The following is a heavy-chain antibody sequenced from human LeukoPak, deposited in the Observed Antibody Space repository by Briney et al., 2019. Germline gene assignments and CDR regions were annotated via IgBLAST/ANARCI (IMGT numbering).Heavy chain of an antibody. V-gene: IGHV3-23*01. CDR1: GFTFSSYA. CDR3: TRGGATGTTYFDY. J-gene: IGHJ4*02. CDR2: ISGSGGST. Sequence: GSLRLSCAASGFTFSSYAMSWVRQAPGKGLEWVSAISGSGGSTYYADSVKGRFTISGDNSKNTLYLQMNSLRAEDTAVYYCTRGGATGTTYFDYWGQGTLVTVSS. D-gene: IGHD1-1*01.